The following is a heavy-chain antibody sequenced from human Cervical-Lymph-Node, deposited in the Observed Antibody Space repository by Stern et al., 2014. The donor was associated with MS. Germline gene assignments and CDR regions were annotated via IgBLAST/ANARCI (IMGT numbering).Heavy chain of an antibody. V-gene: IGHV1-46*01. J-gene: IGHJ4*02. CDR2: INPRDSST. D-gene: IGHD5-24*01. CDR3: AREGRWLQLYYFDY. Sequence: VQLVESGAEVKKPGASVKVSCMASGYTFSNYYMHWVRQAPGKGPEWMGTINPRDSSTTYAQKPQGRVTMTRDASTSTVYMELSSLRSEDTAVYFCAREGRWLQLYYFDYWGQGTLVTVSS. CDR1: GYTFSNYY.